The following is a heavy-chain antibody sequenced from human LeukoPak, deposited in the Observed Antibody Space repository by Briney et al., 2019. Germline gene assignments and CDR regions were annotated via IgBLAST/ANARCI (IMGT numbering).Heavy chain of an antibody. CDR1: GFTFSSYW. CDR3: ARGGFPVHYYYIDV. V-gene: IGHV3-74*01. J-gene: IGHJ6*03. Sequence: GGSLRLSCAASGFTFSSYWMHWVRQAPGKGLVWVSRINNDGSRTTYADSVKGRFTISRGNAKSTLYLQMNSLRAEDTAVYYCARGGFPVHYYYIDVWGKGTTVTIS. CDR2: INNDGSRT. D-gene: IGHD5-12*01.